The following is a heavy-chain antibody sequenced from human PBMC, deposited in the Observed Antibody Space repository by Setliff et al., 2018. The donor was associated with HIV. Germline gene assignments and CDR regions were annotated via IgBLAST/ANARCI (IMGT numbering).Heavy chain of an antibody. CDR3: ARDTSSSY. J-gene: IGHJ4*02. CDR2: IIPIFPTT. D-gene: IGHD2-2*01. CDR1: GGTFSSYA. V-gene: IGHV1-69*05. Sequence: GPPVKVSCKASGGTFSSYAISWVRQAPGQGLEWMGRIIPIFPTTNYAQKFQGRVTITTDESTSTAYMELSSLRSEDTAVYYCARDTSSSYWGQGTPVTVSS.